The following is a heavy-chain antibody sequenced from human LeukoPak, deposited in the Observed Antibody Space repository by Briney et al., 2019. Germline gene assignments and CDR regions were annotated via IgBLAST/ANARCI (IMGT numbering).Heavy chain of an antibody. D-gene: IGHD6-19*01. CDR3: ARRREPAGYSSGKRYYFDY. Sequence: PSATLSLTCAVYGGSFSGYYWSWIRQPPGKGLEWIGEINHSGSTNYNPSLKSRVTISVDTSKNQFSLKLSSVTAADTAVYYCARRREPAGYSSGKRYYFDYWGQGTLVTVSS. J-gene: IGHJ4*02. CDR2: INHSGST. V-gene: IGHV4-34*01. CDR1: GGSFSGYY.